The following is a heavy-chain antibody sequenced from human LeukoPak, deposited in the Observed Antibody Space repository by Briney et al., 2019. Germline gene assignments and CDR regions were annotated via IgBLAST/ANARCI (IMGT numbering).Heavy chain of an antibody. V-gene: IGHV4-31*03. D-gene: IGHD1-26*01. Sequence: SQTLSLTCTVSGGSISSGGYYWSWIRQHPGKGLEWIGYIYYSGSTYYNPSLKSRVTISVDTSKNQVSLNLTSVTAADTAVYYCAREGGSYRFLDNWGQGTLVTVSS. CDR1: GGSISSGGYY. CDR3: AREGGSYRFLDN. CDR2: IYYSGST. J-gene: IGHJ4*02.